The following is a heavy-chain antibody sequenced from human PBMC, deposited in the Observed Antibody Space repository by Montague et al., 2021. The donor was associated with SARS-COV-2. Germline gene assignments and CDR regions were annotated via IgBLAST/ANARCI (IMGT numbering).Heavy chain of an antibody. CDR2: IYYSGST. CDR1: GGSISSSSYY. J-gene: IGHJ3*02. D-gene: IGHD6-13*01. CDR3: AGSPPGIAAAGTVAAFDI. Sequence: SETLCLTCTVSGGSISSSSYYWGWIRQPPGKGLEWIGSIYYSGSTYYNPSLKSRVTISVDTSKNQFSLKLSSVTAADTAVYYCAGSPPGIAAAGTVAAFDIWGQGTMVTVSS. V-gene: IGHV4-39*01.